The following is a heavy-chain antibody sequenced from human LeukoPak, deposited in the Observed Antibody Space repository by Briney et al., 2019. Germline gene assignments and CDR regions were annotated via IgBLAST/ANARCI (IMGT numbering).Heavy chain of an antibody. J-gene: IGHJ4*02. Sequence: PGGSLRLSCAASGFTFSSYSMNWVRQAPGKGLEWVSSISSSSSHIYYADSVKGRFTISRDNAKNSLYLQMNSLRAEDTAVYYCASKGLVGAMAAFDYWGQGTLVTVSS. V-gene: IGHV3-21*01. CDR2: ISSSSSHI. CDR1: GFTFSSYS. D-gene: IGHD1-26*01. CDR3: ASKGLVGAMAAFDY.